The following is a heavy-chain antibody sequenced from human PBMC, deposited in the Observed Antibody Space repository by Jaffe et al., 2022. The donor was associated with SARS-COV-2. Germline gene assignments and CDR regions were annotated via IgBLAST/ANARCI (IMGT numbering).Heavy chain of an antibody. Sequence: QVQLQESGPGLVKPSQTLSLTCTVSGGSIRSGGYYWSWVRQHPGKGLEWIGYIYSSGTTYYNPSLKSRLTISVDTSTNQFSLKVSSVTAADTAVYFCARDDGLGAAEYWGQGTLLTVSS. V-gene: IGHV4-31*03. CDR2: IYSSGTT. D-gene: IGHD1-26*01. CDR1: GGSIRSGGYY. CDR3: ARDDGLGAAEY. J-gene: IGHJ4*02.